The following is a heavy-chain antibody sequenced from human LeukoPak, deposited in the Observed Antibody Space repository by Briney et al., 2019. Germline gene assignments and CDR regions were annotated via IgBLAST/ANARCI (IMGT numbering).Heavy chain of an antibody. CDR3: ARDDGYCTNGVCYTTLPDAFDI. V-gene: IGHV4-34*01. CDR2: INHSGST. D-gene: IGHD2-8*01. CDR1: GGSFSGYY. J-gene: IGHJ3*02. Sequence: PSETLSLTCAVYGGSFSGYYWSWIRQPPGKGLEWIGEINHSGSTNYNPSLKSRVTISVDTSKNQFSLKLSSVTAADTAVYYCARDDGYCTNGVCYTTLPDAFDIWGQGTMVTVSS.